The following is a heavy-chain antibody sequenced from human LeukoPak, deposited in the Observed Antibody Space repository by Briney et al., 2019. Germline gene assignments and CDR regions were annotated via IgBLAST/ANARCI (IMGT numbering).Heavy chain of an antibody. J-gene: IGHJ4*02. CDR2: IYSGGST. D-gene: IGHD3-22*01. Sequence: GGSLRLSCAASGFTVSSNYMSWVRQAPGKGLEWVSVIYSGGSTYYADSVEGRFTISRDNSKNTLYLQMNSLRAEDTAVYYCASDYYDSSGYYYVDYWGQGTLVTVSS. CDR1: GFTVSSNY. CDR3: ASDYYDSSGYYYVDY. V-gene: IGHV3-66*01.